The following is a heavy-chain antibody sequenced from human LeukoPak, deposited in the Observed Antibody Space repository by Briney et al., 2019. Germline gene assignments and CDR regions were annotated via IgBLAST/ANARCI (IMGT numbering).Heavy chain of an antibody. CDR1: GLTFSNYN. CDR2: ISTSCSYI. J-gene: IGHJ5*02. CDR3: ATDLIHYYASGAKT. V-gene: IGHV3-21*01. Sequence: GWSLRLSCAASGLTFSNYNMNWVRQARGKGLEWVSSISTSCSYIYYANSMKGRFTIYRDNAKNSLYLQMNSLRVEDSAVYYCATDLIHYYASGAKTWGQGTLVTVSS. D-gene: IGHD3-10*01.